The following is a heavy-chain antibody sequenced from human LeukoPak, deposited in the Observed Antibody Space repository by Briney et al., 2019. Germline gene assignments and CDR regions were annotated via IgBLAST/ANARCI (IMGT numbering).Heavy chain of an antibody. J-gene: IGHJ4*02. Sequence: PGGSLRLSCAASGFTFRSHVMHWVRQAPGKGLEWVAVIWYDGSNKYYADSVKGRFTISRDNSKNTLYMEMNSLRAEDTAVYYCARDRRGSENYHYFDYWGQGTLVTVSS. D-gene: IGHD3-10*01. CDR2: IWYDGSNK. V-gene: IGHV3-33*01. CDR1: GFTFRSHV. CDR3: ARDRRGSENYHYFDY.